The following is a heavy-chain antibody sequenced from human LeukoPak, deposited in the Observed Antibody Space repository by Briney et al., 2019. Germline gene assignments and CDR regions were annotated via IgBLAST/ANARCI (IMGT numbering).Heavy chain of an antibody. CDR1: GFTFSSYG. V-gene: IGHV3-30*02. CDR2: IRYDGSNK. CDR3: AKESVVVAATPINVYYYYMDV. Sequence: GALRLSCAASGFTFSSYGMHWVRQAPGKGLEWVAFIRYDGSNKYYADSVKGRFTISRDNSKNTLYLQMNSLRAEDTAVYYCAKESVVVAATPINVYYYYMDVWGKGTTVTVSS. J-gene: IGHJ6*03. D-gene: IGHD2-15*01.